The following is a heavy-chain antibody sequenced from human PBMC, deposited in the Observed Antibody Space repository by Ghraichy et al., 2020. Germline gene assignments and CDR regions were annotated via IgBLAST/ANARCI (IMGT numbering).Heavy chain of an antibody. V-gene: IGHV3-21*01. J-gene: IGHJ4*02. CDR3: ARGGEFQDS. CDR1: GFTFNVYG. Sequence: GESLNISCAASGFTFNVYGMTWVRQTPGKRLEWVATISQSGNYVYYADSVKGRFTISRDNAKKSMHLLMNSLRVEDSAIYYCARGGEFQDSWGQGTLVTVSS. CDR2: ISQSGNYV. D-gene: IGHD3-10*01.